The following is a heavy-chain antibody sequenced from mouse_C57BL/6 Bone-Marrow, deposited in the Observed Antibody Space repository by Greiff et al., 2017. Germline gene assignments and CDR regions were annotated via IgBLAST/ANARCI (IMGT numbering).Heavy chain of an antibody. D-gene: IGHD2-4*01. J-gene: IGHJ4*01. CDR1: GYTFTDYY. V-gene: IGHV1-19*01. CDR2: INPYNGGT. Sequence: VQLQQSGPVLVKPGASVKMSCTASGYTFTDYYMNWVKQSHGKSLEWIGVINPYNGGTSYNQKFKGKATLTVDKSSSTAYMELNSLTSEDSAVYYCARYDYEFYAMDYWGQGTSVTVSA. CDR3: ARYDYEFYAMDY.